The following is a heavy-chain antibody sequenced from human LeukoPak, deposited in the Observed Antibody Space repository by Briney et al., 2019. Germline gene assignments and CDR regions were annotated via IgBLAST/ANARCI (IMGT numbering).Heavy chain of an antibody. CDR1: GGSFSGYY. CDR2: INHSGST. D-gene: IGHD1-26*01. CDR3: ARGGYSGSYFSP. Sequence: SETLSLTCAVYGGSFSGYYWSWIRQPPGKGLEWIGEINHSGSTNYNPSLKSRVTISVDTSKNQFSLKLSSVTAADTAVYYCARGGYSGSYFSPWGQGTLVTVSS. J-gene: IGHJ5*02. V-gene: IGHV4-34*01.